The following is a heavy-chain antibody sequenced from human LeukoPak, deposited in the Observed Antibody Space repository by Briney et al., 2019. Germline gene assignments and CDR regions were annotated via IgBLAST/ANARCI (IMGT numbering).Heavy chain of an antibody. CDR1: GFTFSSYE. J-gene: IGHJ6*02. D-gene: IGHD6-19*01. CDR3: ARAAFVPIAVAGSDYYYGMDV. CDR2: ISSSGRTI. Sequence: GGSLRLSCAASGFTFSSYEMNWVRQAPGKGLEWVSYISSSGRTIYYADSVKGRFTISRDNAKNSLYLQMNSLRAEDTAVYYCARAAFVPIAVAGSDYYYGMDVWGQGTTVTVSS. V-gene: IGHV3-48*03.